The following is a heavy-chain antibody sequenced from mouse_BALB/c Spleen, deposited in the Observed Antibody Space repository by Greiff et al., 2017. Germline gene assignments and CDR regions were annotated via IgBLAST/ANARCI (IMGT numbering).Heavy chain of an antibody. CDR2: ISYSGST. J-gene: IGHJ2*01. Sequence: EVKLQESGPGLVKPSQSLSLTCTVTGYSITSDYAWYWIRQFPGNKLEWMGYISYSGSTSYNPSLKSRISITRDTSKNQFFLQLNSVTTEDTATYYCANYYYGSSFDYWGQGTTLTVSS. D-gene: IGHD1-1*01. CDR3: ANYYYGSSFDY. CDR1: GYSITSDYA. V-gene: IGHV3-2*02.